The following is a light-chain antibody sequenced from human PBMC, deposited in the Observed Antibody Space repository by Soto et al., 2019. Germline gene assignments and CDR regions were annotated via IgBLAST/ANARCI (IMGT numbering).Light chain of an antibody. Sequence: QAVVTQEPSLTASPGGTVTLTCASSAGAVTSAYYTNWLQQKPGQAPRALIYSTSEKHSWTPARFSGSLLGGKAALTLSAAQPGDEADYYCLLFYGGAQVLFGGGTKLTVL. V-gene: IGLV7-43*01. CDR2: STS. CDR1: AGAVTSAYY. J-gene: IGLJ2*01. CDR3: LLFYGGAQVL.